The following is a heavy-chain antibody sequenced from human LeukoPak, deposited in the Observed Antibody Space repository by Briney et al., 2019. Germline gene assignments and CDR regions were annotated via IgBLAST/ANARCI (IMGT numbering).Heavy chain of an antibody. J-gene: IGHJ6*03. CDR3: AASPXXXDXQGIAVAGXSYYYYMDV. CDR1: GGTFSSYA. D-gene: IGHD6-19*01. CDR2: IIPIFGTA. Sequence: SVKVSCKASGGTFSSYAISWVRQAPGQGLEWMGGIIPIFGTANYAQKLQGRVTITADESTSTAYMELSSLRSEDTAVYYCAASPXXXDXQGIAVAGXSYYYYMDVWGKGTTVTVSS. V-gene: IGHV1-69*13.